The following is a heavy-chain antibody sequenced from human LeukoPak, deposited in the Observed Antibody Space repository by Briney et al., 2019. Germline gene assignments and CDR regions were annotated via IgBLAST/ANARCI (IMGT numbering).Heavy chain of an antibody. CDR1: GFTFSTYA. CDR3: ATWVFLGESGYYDY. Sequence: PGGSLRLSCAASGFTFSTYAVTWVRQAPGKGLGWVSIITRSGGTYYADSVKGRFTISRDNSKNTLYLQMNSLRAEDTAVYYCATWVFLGESGYYDYWGQGTLVTVSS. D-gene: IGHD3-10*01. CDR2: ITRSGGT. J-gene: IGHJ4*02. V-gene: IGHV3-23*01.